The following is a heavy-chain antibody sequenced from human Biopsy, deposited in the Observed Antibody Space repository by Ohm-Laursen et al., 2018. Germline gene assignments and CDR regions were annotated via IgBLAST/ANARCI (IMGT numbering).Heavy chain of an antibody. CDR1: GVSISSGPYY. CDR2: IFYSGTT. J-gene: IGHJ4*02. V-gene: IGHV4-39*01. D-gene: IGHD3-3*01. CDR3: ARFQAGTIEVY. Sequence: TLSLTCTVSGVSISSGPYYWGWIRQPPGKGLEWIGHIFYSGTTSYNPSHKSRITISVDTSKTHFSLRLSSVTAADTAVYYCARFQAGTIEVYWGQGTLVTVSS.